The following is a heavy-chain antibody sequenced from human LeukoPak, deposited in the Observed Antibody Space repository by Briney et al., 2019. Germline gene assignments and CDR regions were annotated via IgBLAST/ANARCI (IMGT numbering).Heavy chain of an antibody. CDR2: INHSGST. D-gene: IGHD3-10*01. V-gene: IGHV4-34*01. CDR3: ASSRAGTWSYFDY. J-gene: IGHJ4*02. CDR1: GGSFSGYY. Sequence: SETLSLTCAVHGGSFSGYYWSWIRQPPGKGLEWIGEINHSGSTNYNPSLKSRVTISVDTSKNQFSLKLSSVTAADTAVYYCASSRAGTWSYFDYWGQGTLVTVSS.